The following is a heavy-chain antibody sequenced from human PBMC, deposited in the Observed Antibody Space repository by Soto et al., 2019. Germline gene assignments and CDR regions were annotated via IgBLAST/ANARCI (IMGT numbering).Heavy chain of an antibody. D-gene: IGHD1-7*01. CDR2: MRGSSSTT. V-gene: IGHV3-23*01. CDR1: GLTFSNYA. J-gene: IGHJ4*02. CDR3: AKNQERELPRVIDF. Sequence: GGSLRLSCATSGLTFSNYAMSWVRQAPGGGLEWVSSMRGSSSTTYYADSVRGRFTISRDRSKNTLYLQMNSLRAEDTAVYYCAKNQERELPRVIDFWGQGTLVTVSS.